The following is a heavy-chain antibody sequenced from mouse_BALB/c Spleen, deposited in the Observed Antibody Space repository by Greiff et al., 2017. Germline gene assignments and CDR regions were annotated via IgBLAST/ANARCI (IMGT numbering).Heavy chain of an antibody. J-gene: IGHJ1*01. D-gene: IGHD2-2*01. CDR2: IDPFNGGT. CDR1: GYSFTSYY. CDR3: ARSGKWGYGWYFDV. Sequence: VQLKQSGPELMKPGASVKISCKASGYSFTSYYMHWVKQSHGKSLEWIGYIDPFNGGTSYNQKFKGKATLTVDKSSSTAYMHLSSLTSEDSAVYYCARSGKWGYGWYFDVWGAGTTVTVSS. V-gene: IGHV1S135*01.